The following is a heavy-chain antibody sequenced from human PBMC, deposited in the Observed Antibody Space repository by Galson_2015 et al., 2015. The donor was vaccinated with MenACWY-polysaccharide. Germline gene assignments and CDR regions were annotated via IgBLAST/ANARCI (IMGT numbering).Heavy chain of an antibody. CDR2: INSDGSTT. Sequence: ALRLSCAASGFTFSTPWMNGVRQAPGKGLVWLSSINSDGSTTNYEYSVKGRFTISRDNAKNTLFLQMNSLSVEDTAVYYCAKNIQAAYWGQGTLVTVSS. D-gene: IGHD2/OR15-2a*01. V-gene: IGHV3-74*01. CDR3: AKNIQAAY. J-gene: IGHJ4*02. CDR1: GFTFSTPW.